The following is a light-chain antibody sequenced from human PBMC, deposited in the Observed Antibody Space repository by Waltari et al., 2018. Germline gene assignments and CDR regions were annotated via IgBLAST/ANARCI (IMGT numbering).Light chain of an antibody. CDR1: QSIGSW. V-gene: IGKV1-5*03. Sequence: DIQMTQSPSSLSASVGDRVTITCRASQSIGSWLAWYQQKPGKAPKLLIYKASTLESGVSSRFGGSGSGTEFSLTISSLQPDDFATYHCQQYKSYFPTFGQGTKLEIK. CDR3: QQYKSYFPT. CDR2: KAS. J-gene: IGKJ2*01.